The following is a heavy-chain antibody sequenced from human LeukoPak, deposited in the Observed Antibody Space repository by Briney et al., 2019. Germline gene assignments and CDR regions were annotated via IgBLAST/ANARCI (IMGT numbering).Heavy chain of an antibody. Sequence: SETLSLTCSVFGFFISNGYYWGWIRQPPGKGLDWIGIINHSGSTYYNPPLKSRVTMSVDTSKNQFSLKLSSVTAADTALYYCARRISGAWFDPWGQGTLVTVSS. CDR3: ARRISGAWFDP. D-gene: IGHD2-15*01. V-gene: IGHV4-38-2*02. J-gene: IGHJ5*02. CDR1: GFFISNGYY. CDR2: INHSGST.